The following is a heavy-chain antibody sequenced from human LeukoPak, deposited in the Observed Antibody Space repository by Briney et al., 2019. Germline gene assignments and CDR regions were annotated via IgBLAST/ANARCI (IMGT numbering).Heavy chain of an antibody. J-gene: IGHJ6*02. Sequence: APVKVSCKASGYTFTSYGISWVRQAPGQGLEWMGWISAYNGNTNYAQKLQGRVTMTTDTSTSTAYMELRSLRSDDTAVYYCARDPLYYDILTGYWDSYYYYYGMDVWGQGTTVTVSS. CDR3: ARDPLYYDILTGYWDSYYYYYGMDV. D-gene: IGHD3-9*01. V-gene: IGHV1-18*01. CDR1: GYTFTSYG. CDR2: ISAYNGNT.